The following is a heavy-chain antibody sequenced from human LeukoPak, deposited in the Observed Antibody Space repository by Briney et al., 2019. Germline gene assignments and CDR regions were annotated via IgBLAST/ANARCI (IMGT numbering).Heavy chain of an antibody. CDR2: LSHDEKNK. D-gene: IGHD2-2*02. J-gene: IGHJ5*02. CDR1: GFTFSSYG. Sequence: GGSLRLSCAASGFTFSSYGMHWVRQAPGKGLEWVALLSHDEKNKYYADSVKGRFTISRDNSKNTLYLQMNSLRAKDTAVYYCAKVKVAGAIGWLDRWGQGTLVTVSS. CDR3: AKVKVAGAIGWLDR. V-gene: IGHV3-30*18.